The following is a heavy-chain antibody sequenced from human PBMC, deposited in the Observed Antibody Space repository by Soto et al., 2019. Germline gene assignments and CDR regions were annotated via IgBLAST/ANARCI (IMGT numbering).Heavy chain of an antibody. D-gene: IGHD6-13*01. CDR3: ARDSNIAAAGTPYYYGMDV. V-gene: IGHV1-69*08. CDR2: IIPILGIA. J-gene: IGHJ6*02. Sequence: QVQLVQSGAEVKKPGSSVKVSCKASGGTFSSYTISWVRQAPGQGLEWMGRIIPILGIANYAQKFQGRVTITADKSTSTAYMELSSLRSEDTAVYYCARDSNIAAAGTPYYYGMDVWGQGTTVTVSS. CDR1: GGTFSSYT.